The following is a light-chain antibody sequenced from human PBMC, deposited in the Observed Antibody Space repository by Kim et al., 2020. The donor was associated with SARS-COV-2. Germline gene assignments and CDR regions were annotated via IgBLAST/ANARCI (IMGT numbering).Light chain of an antibody. CDR1: SGVIASDY. CDR3: QSNFYKEWV. Sequence: NFMLTQPHSVSESPGKTVTISCTRSSGVIASDYVQWYQQRPGGSPTTVIYGNNQRPSGVPDRFAGSIDRSSNSASLTISGLTTEDEADYYCQSNFYKEWVFGGGTKLTVL. CDR2: GNN. V-gene: IGLV6-57*01. J-gene: IGLJ3*02.